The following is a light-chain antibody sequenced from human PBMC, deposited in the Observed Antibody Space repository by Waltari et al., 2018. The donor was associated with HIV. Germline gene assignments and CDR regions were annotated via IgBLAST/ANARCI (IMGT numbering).Light chain of an antibody. Sequence: QSALTQPPSTSGTPGQRVTMSCSGSSSNVGRDNVYWYQQIPGTAPKLLIYNDYQRPPGVPDRFSGSKSGTSASLAISGLRSEDEADYYCAAWDNILSGYVFGTGTKVTVL. CDR2: NDY. CDR3: AAWDNILSGYV. V-gene: IGLV1-47*01. J-gene: IGLJ1*01. CDR1: SSNVGRDN.